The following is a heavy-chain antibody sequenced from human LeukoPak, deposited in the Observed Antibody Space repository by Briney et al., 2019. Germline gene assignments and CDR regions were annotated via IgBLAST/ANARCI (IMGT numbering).Heavy chain of an antibody. V-gene: IGHV4-4*02. D-gene: IGHD6-13*01. Sequence: SGTLSLTCAVSGGSISSSNWWSWVRQPPGKGLEWIGEIYHSGSTNYNPSLKSRVTISVDKSKNQFSLKLSSVTAADTAVYYCARVYYSSSYDYWYFDLWGRGTLVTVSS. CDR2: IYHSGST. CDR1: GGSISSSNW. CDR3: ARVYYSSSYDYWYFDL. J-gene: IGHJ2*01.